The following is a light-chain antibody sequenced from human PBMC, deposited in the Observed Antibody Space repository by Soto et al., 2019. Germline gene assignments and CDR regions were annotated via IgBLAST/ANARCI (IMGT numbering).Light chain of an antibody. CDR1: QSITNY. CDR2: KAS. J-gene: IGKJ1*01. V-gene: IGKV1-5*03. Sequence: DIQMTQSPSTLSASVGDRVTITCRASQSITNYLAWYQQKPGKAPKVLIYKASSLESGVSSRFSGSGSGTEFTLTISSLQPDDVATYYCQLYNTYPWTFGQGTTVEVK. CDR3: QLYNTYPWT.